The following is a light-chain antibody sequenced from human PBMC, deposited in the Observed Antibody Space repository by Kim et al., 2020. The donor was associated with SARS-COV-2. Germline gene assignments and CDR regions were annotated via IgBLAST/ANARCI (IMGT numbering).Light chain of an antibody. Sequence: GQAVNISGPGPGSDVGRYNYVSWYQQHPGKAPKLILYDVTKRPTGVPDRFSGSKSGNTASLTVSGLQAEDEADYYCSSYAGRNDLVFGGGTQLTVL. CDR2: DVT. CDR3: SSYAGRNDLV. J-gene: IGLJ2*01. V-gene: IGLV2-8*01. CDR1: GSDVGRYNY.